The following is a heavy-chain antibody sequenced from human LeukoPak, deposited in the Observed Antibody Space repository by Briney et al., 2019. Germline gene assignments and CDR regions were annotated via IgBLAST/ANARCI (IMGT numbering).Heavy chain of an antibody. J-gene: IGHJ3*02. Sequence: GESLQISCKDSGYSFTSHWIGWVRQMPGKGLEWMGIIYPGDSDTRYSPSFQGQVTISADKSISTAYLQWSSLKASDTAMYYCARKLQGEYYDFWSGPIGGAFDIWGPGTMVTVSS. CDR3: ARKLQGEYYDFWSGPIGGAFDI. V-gene: IGHV5-51*01. CDR1: GYSFTSHW. D-gene: IGHD3-3*01. CDR2: IYPGDSDT.